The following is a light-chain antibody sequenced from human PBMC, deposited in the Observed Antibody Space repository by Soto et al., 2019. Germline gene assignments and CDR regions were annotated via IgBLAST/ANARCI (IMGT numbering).Light chain of an antibody. Sequence: QCALNHLVSGSGLDGQSRRISCTETSSDVGGYNFVSWYQQHPGKAPKLMIYDVSNRPSGVSNRFSGSKSGNTASLTISGLQAEDEADYYCSSYTSSSPYVFGTGTKVT. V-gene: IGLV2-14*01. J-gene: IGLJ1*01. CDR3: SSYTSSSPYV. CDR2: DVS. CDR1: SSDVGGYNF.